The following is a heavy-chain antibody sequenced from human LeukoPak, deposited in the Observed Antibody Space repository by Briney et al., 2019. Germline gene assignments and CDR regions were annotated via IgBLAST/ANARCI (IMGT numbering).Heavy chain of an antibody. CDR2: INHSGST. Sequence: SETLSLTCAVYGGSLSNYYWSWIRQPSPGKGLEWIGQINHSGSTNYNPSLKSRVTISVEVSKNQFSLELSYVTAADTAVYYCARGPASGSNFAWFDPWGQGTLVTVSS. CDR3: ARGPASGSNFAWFDP. D-gene: IGHD3-10*01. J-gene: IGHJ5*02. CDR1: GGSLSNYY. V-gene: IGHV4-34*01.